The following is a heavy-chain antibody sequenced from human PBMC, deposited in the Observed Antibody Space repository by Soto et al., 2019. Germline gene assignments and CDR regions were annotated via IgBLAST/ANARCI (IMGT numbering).Heavy chain of an antibody. J-gene: IGHJ3*02. CDR2: ISYDGSNK. V-gene: IGHV3-30-3*01. CDR3: ARDEPPPLSRVVIWGNAFDI. CDR1: GFTFSSYA. D-gene: IGHD3-16*01. Sequence: GGSLRLSCAASGFTFSSYAMHWVRQAPGKGLEWVAVISYDGSNKYYADSVKGRFTISRDNSKNTLYLQMNSLRAEDTAVYYCARDEPPPLSRVVIWGNAFDIWGQGNPGHRLL.